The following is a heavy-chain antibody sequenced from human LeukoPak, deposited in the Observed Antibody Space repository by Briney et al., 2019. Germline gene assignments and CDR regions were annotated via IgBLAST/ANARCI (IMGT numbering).Heavy chain of an antibody. D-gene: IGHD3-9*01. CDR3: VKDLTGTWSFDY. CDR2: IGPNGAST. V-gene: IGHV3-64D*06. Sequence: GGSLRLSCAASGFTFSNHFMHWVRQAPGKGLEYVSSIGPNGASTLYADSVKGRFTISRDNSKNALYLQLTSLRLEDTALYYCVKDLTGTWSFDYWGQGTLVTVSS. CDR1: GFTFSNHF. J-gene: IGHJ4*02.